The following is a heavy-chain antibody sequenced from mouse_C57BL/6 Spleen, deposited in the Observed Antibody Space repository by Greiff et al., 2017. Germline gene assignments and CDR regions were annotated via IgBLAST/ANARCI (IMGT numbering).Heavy chain of an antibody. CDR2: ILPGSGST. CDR1: GYTFTGYW. V-gene: IGHV1-9*01. CDR3: ARYGSSYRYYFVY. D-gene: IGHD1-1*01. J-gene: IGHJ2*01. Sequence: VQLQQSGAELMKPGASVKLSCKATGYTFTGYWIEWVKQRPGHGLEWIGEILPGSGSTNYNEKFKGKATFTADTSSNTAYMQLGSLPTEDSAIYYCARYGSSYRYYFVYWGTGTTLTVSS.